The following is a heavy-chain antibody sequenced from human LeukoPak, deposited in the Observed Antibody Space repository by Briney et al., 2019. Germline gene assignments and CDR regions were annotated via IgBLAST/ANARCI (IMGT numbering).Heavy chain of an antibody. J-gene: IGHJ5*02. CDR1: GYTFTSYG. D-gene: IGHD5-18*01. Sequence: GASVKVSCKASGYTFTSYGISWVRQAPGQGLEWMGWISAYNGNTNYAQKLQGRVTMTTDTSPSTAYMELRSLRSDDTAVYYCASAAMVTNWFDPWGQGTLVTVSS. CDR3: ASAAMVTNWFDP. CDR2: ISAYNGNT. V-gene: IGHV1-18*01.